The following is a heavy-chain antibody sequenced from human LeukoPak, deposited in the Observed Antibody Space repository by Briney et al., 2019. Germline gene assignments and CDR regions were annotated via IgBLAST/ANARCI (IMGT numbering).Heavy chain of an antibody. J-gene: IGHJ4*02. CDR3: ARGDYYDSSDTFDY. Sequence: ASVKVSCKASGYTFTSYDINWVRQATGRGLEWMGWMNPNNSNTGYAQKFQGRVTMTRNTSISTAYMELSSLRSEDTAVYYCARGDYYDSSDTFDYWGQGTLVTVSS. V-gene: IGHV1-8*01. CDR2: MNPNNSNT. CDR1: GYTFTSYD. D-gene: IGHD3-22*01.